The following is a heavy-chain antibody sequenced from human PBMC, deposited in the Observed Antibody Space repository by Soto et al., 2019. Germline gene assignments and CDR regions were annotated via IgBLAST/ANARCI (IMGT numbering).Heavy chain of an antibody. Sequence: QVQLQESGPGLVKPSQTLSLTCTVSGGSISSGDYYWSWIRQPPGKGLEWIGYIYYSGSTYYNPSLKSRVTISVDTSKNQFSLKLSSVTAADTAVYYCARDKRTRRYYDSSGYAAFDIWGQGTMVTVSS. V-gene: IGHV4-30-4*01. CDR3: ARDKRTRRYYDSSGYAAFDI. D-gene: IGHD3-22*01. CDR2: IYYSGST. CDR1: GGSISSGDYY. J-gene: IGHJ3*02.